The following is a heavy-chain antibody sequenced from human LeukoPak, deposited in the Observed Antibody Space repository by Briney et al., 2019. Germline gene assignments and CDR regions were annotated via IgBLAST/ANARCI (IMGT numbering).Heavy chain of an antibody. D-gene: IGHD2-2*01. CDR1: GFTFSSDD. CDR3: AKVNWCSASCADA. CDR2: ISGNGYST. V-gene: IGHV3-23*01. J-gene: IGHJ4*02. Sequence: GGSLRLSCAASGFTFSSDDITWVRQAPGKGLEWVSGISGNGYSTYYADSVKGRFTISRDNSKNTLSLQMNSLRAEDTAVYYCAKVNWCSASCADAWGQGTLVTVSS.